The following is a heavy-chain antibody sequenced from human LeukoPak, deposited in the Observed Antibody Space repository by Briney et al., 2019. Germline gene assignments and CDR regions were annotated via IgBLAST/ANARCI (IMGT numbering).Heavy chain of an antibody. CDR3: ARVGGYTAMVDY. Sequence: PSETLSLTCTVSGGSISSGGYYWSWIRQHPGKGLEWIGYIYYSGSTYYNPSLKSRVTISVDTSKNQFSLKLSSVTAADTAVYYCARVGGYTAMVDYWGQGTLVTVSS. CDR2: IYYSGST. D-gene: IGHD5-18*01. CDR1: GGSISSGGYY. V-gene: IGHV4-31*03. J-gene: IGHJ4*02.